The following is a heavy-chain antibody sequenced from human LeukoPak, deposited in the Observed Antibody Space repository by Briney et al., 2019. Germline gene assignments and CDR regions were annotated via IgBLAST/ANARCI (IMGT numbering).Heavy chain of an antibody. CDR1: GGSISSSSYY. J-gene: IGHJ4*02. Sequence: SETLSLTCTVSGGSISSSSYYWGWIRQPPGKVLEWIGSIYYSGSTYYTPSLKSRVTISVDTSKNQFSLKLSSVTAADTAVYYCARQDTAMAWSYYFDYWGQGTLVTVSS. D-gene: IGHD5-18*01. CDR2: IYYSGST. CDR3: ARQDTAMAWSYYFDY. V-gene: IGHV4-39*01.